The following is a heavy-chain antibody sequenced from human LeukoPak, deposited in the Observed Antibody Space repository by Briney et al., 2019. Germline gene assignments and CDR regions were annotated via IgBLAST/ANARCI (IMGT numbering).Heavy chain of an antibody. D-gene: IGHD2-21*01. Sequence: GGSLRLSCAASGFTFSSYSTNWVRQAPGKGLEWVSSISSSSSYIYYADSVKGRFTISRDNAKNSLYLQMNSLRAEDTAVYYCAKDLSYSRPEDYWGQGTLVTVSS. CDR3: AKDLSYSRPEDY. CDR1: GFTFSSYS. J-gene: IGHJ4*02. CDR2: ISSSSSYI. V-gene: IGHV3-21*04.